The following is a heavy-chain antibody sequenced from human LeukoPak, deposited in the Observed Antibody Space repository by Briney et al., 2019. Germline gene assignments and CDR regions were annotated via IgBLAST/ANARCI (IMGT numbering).Heavy chain of an antibody. CDR3: AKDETMKVVVIRFGAYDI. V-gene: IGHV3-23*01. CDR1: GFTFSSYA. Sequence: GGSLRLSCAASGFTFSSYAMSWVRQAPGKGLEWVSAISGSGGSTYYADSVKGRFTISRDNSKNTLYLQMNSLRAEDTAVYYCAKDETMKVVVIRFGAYDIGGQGTMVTVSS. D-gene: IGHD3-22*01. CDR2: ISGSGGST. J-gene: IGHJ3*02.